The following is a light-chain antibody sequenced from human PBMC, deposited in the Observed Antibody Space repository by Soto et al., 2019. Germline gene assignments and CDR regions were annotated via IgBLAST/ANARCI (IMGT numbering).Light chain of an antibody. Sequence: QSVLTQPPSVSAAPRQRVTISCSGSRSNIGDNAVNWYQQLPGKAPKLLIYYDDLLPSGVSDRFSGSKSGTSASLAISGVQSEDEADYYCAAWDDSLNGWVFGGGTKLTVL. J-gene: IGLJ3*02. CDR2: YDD. CDR3: AAWDDSLNGWV. CDR1: RSNIGDNA. V-gene: IGLV1-36*01.